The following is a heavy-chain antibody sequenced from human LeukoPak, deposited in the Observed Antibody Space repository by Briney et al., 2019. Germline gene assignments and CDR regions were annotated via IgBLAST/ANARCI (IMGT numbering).Heavy chain of an antibody. Sequence: PGGSLRLSCAASGFTFSDYSMNWVRQAPGKGLEWVSSIGSSGSYIYYADSVKGRFTISRDNAKNSLCLQMNSLRAEDTAVYYCARDIVAGTVDYWGQGTLVTVSS. CDR1: GFTFSDYS. CDR3: ARDIVAGTVDY. J-gene: IGHJ4*02. CDR2: IGSSGSYI. V-gene: IGHV3-21*01. D-gene: IGHD6-19*01.